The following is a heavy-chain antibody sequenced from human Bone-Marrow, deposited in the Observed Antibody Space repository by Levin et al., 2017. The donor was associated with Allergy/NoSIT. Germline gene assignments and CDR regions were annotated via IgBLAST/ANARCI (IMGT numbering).Heavy chain of an antibody. D-gene: IGHD5-12*01. V-gene: IGHV3-21*01. CDR3: ARGLDYSGLP. CDR1: GFTFSTYS. J-gene: IGHJ5*02. CDR2: ITSSSSYI. Sequence: MSGGSLRLSCAASGFTFSTYSMNWVRQAPGKGLDWVSSITSSSSYIYYADSVKGRFTISRDNAKNSLYLQMNSLRVEDTAVYYCARGLDYSGLPWGQGTLVTVSS.